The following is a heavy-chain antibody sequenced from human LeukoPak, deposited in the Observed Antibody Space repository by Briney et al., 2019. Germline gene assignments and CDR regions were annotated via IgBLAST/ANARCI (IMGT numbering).Heavy chain of an antibody. CDR2: ISTYTGDT. D-gene: IGHD5-18*01. Sequence: ASVKVSCKTSDYSFTSYGISWVRQAPGQGLEWMGWISTYTGDTNYAQNLQGRVTMTTDTSTSTAYMELRSLRSDDTAIYYCARDAGIRTLDYWGQGTLVTVSS. V-gene: IGHV1-18*01. CDR3: ARDAGIRTLDY. J-gene: IGHJ4*02. CDR1: DYSFTSYG.